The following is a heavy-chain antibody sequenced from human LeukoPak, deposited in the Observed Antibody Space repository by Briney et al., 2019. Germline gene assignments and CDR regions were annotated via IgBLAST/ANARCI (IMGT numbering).Heavy chain of an antibody. D-gene: IGHD3-3*01. V-gene: IGHV1-18*01. Sequence: LGASVKVSCRASGYSFSDFGISWVRQAPGQGLEYMGWISAFNTNTNYAQKFQGRVTMTADTSTSTAYMELRSLRSDDTAVYYCARDFYRVVPGYGDYWGQGTLVTVSS. CDR2: ISAFNTNT. CDR3: ARDFYRVVPGYGDY. J-gene: IGHJ4*02. CDR1: GYSFSDFG.